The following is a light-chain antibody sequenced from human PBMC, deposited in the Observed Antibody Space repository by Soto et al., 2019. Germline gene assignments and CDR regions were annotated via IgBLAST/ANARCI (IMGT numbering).Light chain of an antibody. Sequence: EIVVTQSPLTLPVTPGEPASISCRSSQSLLYNNTYNYLDWYVQKPGQSPQLLIYFGSNRAPGVPDRFSGSGSGTDFTLKINRVEAEDVGTYYCMQALQSLTFGQGTRLEIK. J-gene: IGKJ5*01. CDR2: FGS. CDR3: MQALQSLT. V-gene: IGKV2-28*01. CDR1: QSLLYNNTYNY.